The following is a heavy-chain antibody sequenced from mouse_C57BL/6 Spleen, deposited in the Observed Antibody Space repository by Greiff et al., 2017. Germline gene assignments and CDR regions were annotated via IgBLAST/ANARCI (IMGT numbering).Heavy chain of an antibody. Sequence: QVQLQQSGPELVKPGASVKISCKASGYAFSSSWMNWVKQRPGKGLEWIGRIYPGDGDTNYNGKFKGKATLTADKSSSTAYMQLSSLTSEDSAVYFCARDPNWENFDYWGQGTTLTVSS. CDR1: GYAFSSSW. CDR2: IYPGDGDT. CDR3: ARDPNWENFDY. V-gene: IGHV1-82*01. J-gene: IGHJ2*01. D-gene: IGHD4-1*01.